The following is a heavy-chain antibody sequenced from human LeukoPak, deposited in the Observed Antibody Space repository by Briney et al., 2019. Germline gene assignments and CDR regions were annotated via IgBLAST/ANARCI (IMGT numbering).Heavy chain of an antibody. D-gene: IGHD6-13*01. Sequence: GGSPRLSCAASGFTFSSYWMSWVRQAPGKGLEWVANIKQDGSEKYCVDSVKGRFTISRDNAKNSLYLQMNSLRAEDTAVYYCARDGPVSSAFDYWGQGTLVTVSS. CDR2: IKQDGSEK. J-gene: IGHJ4*02. V-gene: IGHV3-7*01. CDR3: ARDGPVSSAFDY. CDR1: GFTFSSYW.